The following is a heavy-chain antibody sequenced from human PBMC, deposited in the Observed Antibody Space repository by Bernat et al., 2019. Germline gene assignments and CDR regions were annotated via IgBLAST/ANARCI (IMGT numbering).Heavy chain of an antibody. J-gene: IGHJ4*02. CDR3: VRGGVDY. CDR1: GFTFSNYW. V-gene: IGHV3-74*01. Sequence: EVQLVESGGGLVQPGGSLRLSCVASGFTFSNYWMHWVRQVPAKGLVWVSRINGDGTATSYADSVKGRFAISRDNAKNTLYLQIDSLRGEDTAVYYCVRGGVDYWGQGTLVTVSS. D-gene: IGHD3-16*01. CDR2: INGDGTAT.